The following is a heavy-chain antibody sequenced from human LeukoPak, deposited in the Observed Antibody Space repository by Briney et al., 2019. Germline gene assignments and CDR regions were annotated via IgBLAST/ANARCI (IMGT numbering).Heavy chain of an antibody. Sequence: SETLSLTCTVSGGSISSYYWSWIRQPPGKGLEWIGYVYYSGSTYYNPSLKSRVTISVDTSKKQFSLKLTSVTTADTAVYYCARGQDLRGSPTIYPFDYWGQGTLVTVPS. J-gene: IGHJ4*02. CDR3: ARGQDLRGSPTIYPFDY. CDR1: GGSISSYY. V-gene: IGHV4-59*01. CDR2: VYYSGST. D-gene: IGHD3-9*01.